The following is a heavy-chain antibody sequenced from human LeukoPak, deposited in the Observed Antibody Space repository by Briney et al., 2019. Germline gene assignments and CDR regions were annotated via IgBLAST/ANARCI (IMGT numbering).Heavy chain of an antibody. CDR2: IGDSGAST. CDR1: GFTFSSYA. CDR3: AKHSLKSEYSGGRIWDC. D-gene: IGHD6-19*01. Sequence: GGSLRLSCAASGFTFSSYAMSWVRQAPGKGLEWVSAIGDSGASTYYADSAKGRFTISRDNSKNTLYMQMDSLRAEDTSVYYCAKHSLKSEYSGGRIWDCWGQGTLVTVSS. V-gene: IGHV3-23*01. J-gene: IGHJ4*02.